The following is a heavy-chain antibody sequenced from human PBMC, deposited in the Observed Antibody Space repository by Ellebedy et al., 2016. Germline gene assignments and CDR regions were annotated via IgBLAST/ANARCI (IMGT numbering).Heavy chain of an antibody. D-gene: IGHD3-9*01. CDR2: MNPNSGNT. CDR1: GYTFTGYY. Sequence: ASVKVSCKASGYTFTGYYMHWVRQATGQGLEWMGWMNPNSGNTGYAQKFQGRVTMTRNTSISTAYMELSSLRSEDTAVYYCATHFDWGRDDAFDIWGQGTMVTVSS. V-gene: IGHV1-8*02. J-gene: IGHJ3*02. CDR3: ATHFDWGRDDAFDI.